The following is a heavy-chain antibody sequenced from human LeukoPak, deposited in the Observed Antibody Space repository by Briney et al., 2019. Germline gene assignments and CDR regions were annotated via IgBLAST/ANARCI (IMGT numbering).Heavy chain of an antibody. CDR3: ARSYTDYYDSSGLDF. Sequence: PSETLSLTCAVSGGSISSGGYSWSWIRQPPGKGLEWIGYIYHSGSTYYNPSLKSRVTISVDTSKNQFSLRLSSVTAADTAVYYCARSYTDYYDSSGLDFWGQGTLVTVSS. CDR1: GGSISSGGYS. D-gene: IGHD3-22*01. CDR2: IYHSGST. J-gene: IGHJ4*02. V-gene: IGHV4-30-2*01.